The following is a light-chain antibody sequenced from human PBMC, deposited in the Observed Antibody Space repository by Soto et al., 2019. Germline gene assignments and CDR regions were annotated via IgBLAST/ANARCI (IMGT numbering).Light chain of an antibody. V-gene: IGKV3-11*01. J-gene: IGKJ5*01. CDR2: DAS. CDR1: QSVSSY. Sequence: EIVLTQSPSTLSLSPGERATLSCMASQSVSSYLAWYQQKPGQAPRLLIYDASNRATGIPARFSGSGSGTDFTLTISSLEPEDFAVYYCQQRSNWPPATFGQGSRLEI. CDR3: QQRSNWPPAT.